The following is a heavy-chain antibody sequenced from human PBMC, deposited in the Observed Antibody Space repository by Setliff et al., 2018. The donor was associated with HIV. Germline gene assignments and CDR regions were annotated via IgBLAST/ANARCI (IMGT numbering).Heavy chain of an antibody. J-gene: IGHJ6*02. Sequence: ASVKVSCKASGYTFTNNYIHWVRQAPGQGLEWMAIINPSGGSTSYEQKFQGRLTVTGDTSTGTVSMELSSLTSDDTAVYFCARDLRGTDYNFWSGSFYGMDVWGQGTTVTVSS. CDR3: ARDLRGTDYNFWSGSFYGMDV. CDR1: GYTFTNNY. V-gene: IGHV1-46*01. D-gene: IGHD3-3*01. CDR2: INPSGGST.